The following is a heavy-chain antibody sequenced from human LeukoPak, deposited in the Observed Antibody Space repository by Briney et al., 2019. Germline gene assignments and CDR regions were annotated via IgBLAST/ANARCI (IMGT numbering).Heavy chain of an antibody. Sequence: SETLSLTCTVSGGSISSYYWNWIRQPPGKGLEWIGYIYYSGSTNYNPSLKSRVTISVDTSKNQFSLKLSSVTAADTAVYYCARSSGRGWFDPWGQGTLVTVSS. CDR2: IYYSGST. V-gene: IGHV4-59*01. CDR3: ARSSGRGWFDP. J-gene: IGHJ5*02. D-gene: IGHD3-22*01. CDR1: GGSISSYY.